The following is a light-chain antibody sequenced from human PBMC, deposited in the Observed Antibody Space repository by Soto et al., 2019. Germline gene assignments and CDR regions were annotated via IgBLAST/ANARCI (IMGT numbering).Light chain of an antibody. J-gene: IGLJ1*01. Sequence: QSVLTQPPSASGTPGQRVTVSWSGSSYKIGGHLNPVYWFQQLPGSAPKLLLYKNNQRPSGVPDRFSGSTSAASASLAISGLRPEDEADYYCAAWDASLSAYVFGTGTKVTVL. CDR2: KNN. CDR3: AAWDASLSAYV. CDR1: SYKIGGHLNP. V-gene: IGLV1-47*01.